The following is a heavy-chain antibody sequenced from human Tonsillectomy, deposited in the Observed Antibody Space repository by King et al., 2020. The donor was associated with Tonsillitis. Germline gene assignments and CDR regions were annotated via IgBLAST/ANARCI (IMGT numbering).Heavy chain of an antibody. V-gene: IGHV3-23*04. J-gene: IGHJ5*02. D-gene: IGHD6-19*01. CDR3: AKDPEQWPAQNWFDP. Sequence: VQLVESGGGLVQPGGSLRLSCAASGFTFDNYAMSWVRQAPGKGLEWVSAISGSGRNTYYAASVKGRFTISRDNSKNTLYLQMNSLRAEDTAVYYCAKDPEQWPAQNWFDPWGQGTLVTVSS. CDR1: GFTFDNYA. CDR2: ISGSGRNT.